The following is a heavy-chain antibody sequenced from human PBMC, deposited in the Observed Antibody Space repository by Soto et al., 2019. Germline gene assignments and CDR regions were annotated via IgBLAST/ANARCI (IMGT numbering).Heavy chain of an antibody. J-gene: IGHJ3*02. CDR3: ARVTRYCSGGSLLRCAFDI. V-gene: IGHV3-33*01. CDR2: IWYDGSNK. CDR1: GFTFSSYG. D-gene: IGHD2-15*01. Sequence: GGSLRLSCAASGFTFSSYGMHWVRQAPGKGLEWVAVIWYDGSNKYYADSVKGRFTISRDNSKNTLYLQMNSLRAEDTAVYYCARVTRYCSGGSLLRCAFDIWGQGTMVTVSS.